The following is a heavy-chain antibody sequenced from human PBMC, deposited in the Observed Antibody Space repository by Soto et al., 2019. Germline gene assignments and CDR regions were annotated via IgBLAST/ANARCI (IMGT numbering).Heavy chain of an antibody. CDR3: ARGPYDFWSGYFGYYYYGMDV. J-gene: IGHJ6*02. CDR2: MNPNSGNT. CDR1: GYTFTSYD. D-gene: IGHD3-3*01. Sequence: ASVKVSCKASGYTFTSYDINWVRQATGQGLEWMGWMNPNSGNTGYAQKFQGRVTMTRNNSISTAYMELSSLRSEDTAVYYCARGPYDFWSGYFGYYYYGMDVWGQGTTVTVSS. V-gene: IGHV1-8*01.